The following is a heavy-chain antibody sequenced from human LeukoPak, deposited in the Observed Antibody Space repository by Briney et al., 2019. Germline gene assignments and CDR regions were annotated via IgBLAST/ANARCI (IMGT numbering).Heavy chain of an antibody. Sequence: APVRVSCKASGATFTGYYMHWVRQAPGQGLEWMGWINPFRVGTNYAQKYQGRVTMTSDTSISTAYIELSRLRSDDTAVYYWARDPKGPIAVVGTRGNLFDPWGQGTLVTVSS. CDR3: ARDPKGPIAVVGTRGNLFDP. J-gene: IGHJ5*02. CDR2: INPFRVGT. D-gene: IGHD6-19*01. CDR1: GATFTGYY. V-gene: IGHV1-2*02.